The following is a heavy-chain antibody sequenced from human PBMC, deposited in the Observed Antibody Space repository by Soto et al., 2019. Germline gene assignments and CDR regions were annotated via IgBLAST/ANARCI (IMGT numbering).Heavy chain of an antibody. CDR1: GFTFSSYG. D-gene: IGHD2-8*01. J-gene: IGHJ4*02. V-gene: IGHV3-33*01. Sequence: HPGGSLRLSCAASGFTFSSYGMHWVRQAPGKGLEWVAVIWYDGSNKYYADSVKGRFTISRDNSKNTLYLQMNSLRAEDTAVYYCARAPSYCTNGVCRMIDYWGQGTLVTVSS. CDR2: IWYDGSNK. CDR3: ARAPSYCTNGVCRMIDY.